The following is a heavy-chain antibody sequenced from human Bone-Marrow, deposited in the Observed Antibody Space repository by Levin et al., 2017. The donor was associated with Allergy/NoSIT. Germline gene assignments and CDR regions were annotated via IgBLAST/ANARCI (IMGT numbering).Heavy chain of an antibody. D-gene: IGHD2-2*01. J-gene: IGHJ4*02. Sequence: PGGSLRLSCAASGFTFSSYAMSWVRQAPGKGLEWVSAISGSGGSTYYADSVKGRFTISRDNSKNTLYLQMNSLRAEDTAVYYCAKDSDCSSTSCPSPKLYWGQGTLVTVSS. CDR3: AKDSDCSSTSCPSPKLY. CDR2: ISGSGGST. CDR1: GFTFSSYA. V-gene: IGHV3-23*01.